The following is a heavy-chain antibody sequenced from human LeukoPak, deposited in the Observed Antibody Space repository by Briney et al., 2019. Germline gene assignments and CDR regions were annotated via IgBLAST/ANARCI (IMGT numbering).Heavy chain of an antibody. CDR1: GYTFTGYH. V-gene: IGHV1-2*02. J-gene: IGHJ4*02. Sequence: ASVKVSCKTSGYTFTGYHIHWVRQAPGQGLEWMGWINPNSSATNYAQKFQGSVTMTRDTSITTAYMEVIRLRSDDTAVYYCTRRPGSCSGDTCYSEYNFDYWGQGTLVTVSS. CDR2: INPNSSAT. D-gene: IGHD2-15*01. CDR3: TRRPGSCSGDTCYSEYNFDY.